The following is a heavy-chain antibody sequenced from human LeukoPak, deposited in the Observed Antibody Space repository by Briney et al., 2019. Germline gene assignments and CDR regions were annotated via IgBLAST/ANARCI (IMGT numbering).Heavy chain of an antibody. D-gene: IGHD3-22*01. CDR2: IRWNGGGI. CDR3: ANGDESSGYYYSWTY. J-gene: IGHJ4*02. CDR1: GFTFNDYA. V-gene: IGHV3-9*01. Sequence: PGRSLRLSCAASGFTFNDYAMPWVRQAPGKGLEWVSGIRWNGGGIAYADSVKGRFTISRDNAKNSLYLQMNSLRVDDTALYYCANGDESSGYYYSWTYWGQGTLVTVSS.